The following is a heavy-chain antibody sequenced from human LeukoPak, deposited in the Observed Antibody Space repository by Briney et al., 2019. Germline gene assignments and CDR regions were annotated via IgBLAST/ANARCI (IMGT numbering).Heavy chain of an antibody. CDR3: AKDSIAAAGAFDY. CDR2: ISGSGGST. Sequence: LGGSLRLSCAASGFTFSSYAMSWVRQAPGKGLEWASAISGSGGSTYYADSVKGRFTISRDNSKNTLYLQMNSLRAEDTAVYYCAKDSIAAAGAFDYWGQGTLVTVSS. CDR1: GFTFSSYA. V-gene: IGHV3-23*01. J-gene: IGHJ4*02. D-gene: IGHD6-13*01.